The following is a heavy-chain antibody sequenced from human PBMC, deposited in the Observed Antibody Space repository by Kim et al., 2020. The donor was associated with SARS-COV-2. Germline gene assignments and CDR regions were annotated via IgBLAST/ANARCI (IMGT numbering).Heavy chain of an antibody. D-gene: IGHD4-17*01. CDR3: AKGRSAFDV. V-gene: IGHV3-23*01. Sequence: GGSLRRSCAASGFTFSSDAMTWVRQAPGKGLEWVSVISASGASTYYADSVKGRFTISRDNSKNTLYLQMNSQRAEDTAVYYCAKGRSAFDVWGRGTLVTV. CDR1: GFTFSSDA. J-gene: IGHJ3*01. CDR2: ISASGAST.